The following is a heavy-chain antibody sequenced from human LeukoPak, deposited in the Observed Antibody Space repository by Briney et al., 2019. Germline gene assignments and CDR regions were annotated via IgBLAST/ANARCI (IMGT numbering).Heavy chain of an antibody. D-gene: IGHD2-2*01. J-gene: IGHJ4*02. CDR2: IKSKTDGGTT. Sequence: GGSLRLSCAASGFTFSNAWMSWVRQAPEKGLEWVGRIKSKTDGGTTDYAAPVKGRFTISRDDSKNTLYLQMNSLKTEDTAVYYCTTRYDFTYYFDYWGQGPLVTVPS. V-gene: IGHV3-15*01. CDR1: GFTFSNAW. CDR3: TTRYDFTYYFDY.